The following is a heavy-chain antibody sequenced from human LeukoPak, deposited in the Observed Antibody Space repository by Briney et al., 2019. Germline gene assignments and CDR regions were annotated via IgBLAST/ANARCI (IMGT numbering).Heavy chain of an antibody. CDR3: ARGAIFGVVIHYYYYMDV. Sequence: SETLSLTCTVSGGSISSSSYYWGWIRQPPGKGLEWIGSIYYSGSTNYNPSLKSRVTISVDTSKNQFSLKLSSVTAADTAVYYCARGAIFGVVIHYYYYMDVWGKGTTVTVSS. J-gene: IGHJ6*03. D-gene: IGHD3-3*01. CDR1: GGSISSSSYY. CDR2: IYYSGST. V-gene: IGHV4-39*07.